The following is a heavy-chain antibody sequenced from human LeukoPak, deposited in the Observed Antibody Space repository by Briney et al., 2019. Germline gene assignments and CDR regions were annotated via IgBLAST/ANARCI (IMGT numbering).Heavy chain of an antibody. D-gene: IGHD6-6*01. CDR2: INPNSGGT. J-gene: IGHJ6*02. Sequence: ASVKVSCKASGYTFTGYYMHWVRQAPGQGLEWMEWINPNSGGTNYAQKFQGRVTMTRDTSISTAYMELSRLRSDDTAVYYCAREFPLDSSSNYYYYGMDVWGQGTTVTVSS. CDR1: GYTFTGYY. CDR3: AREFPLDSSSNYYYYGMDV. V-gene: IGHV1-2*02.